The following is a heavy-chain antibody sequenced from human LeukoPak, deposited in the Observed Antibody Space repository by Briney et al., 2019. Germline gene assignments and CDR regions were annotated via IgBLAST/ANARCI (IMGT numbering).Heavy chain of an antibody. CDR1: GFTFSSYG. CDR3: AKGLRYFDWNQLYGMDV. V-gene: IGHV3-30*18. CDR2: ISYDGSNK. D-gene: IGHD3-9*01. Sequence: GRSLRLSCAASGFTFSSYGMHWVRQAPGKGLEWVAVISYDGSNKYYADSVKGRFTISRDNSKNTLYLQMNSLRAEDTAVYYCAKGLRYFDWNQLYGMDVWGKGTTVTVSS. J-gene: IGHJ6*04.